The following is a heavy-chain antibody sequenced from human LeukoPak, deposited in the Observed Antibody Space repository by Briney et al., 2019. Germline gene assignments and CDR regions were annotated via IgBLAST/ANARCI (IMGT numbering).Heavy chain of an antibody. J-gene: IGHJ5*02. CDR3: AKSLYGSGSYYNWFDP. V-gene: IGHV4-34*08. Sequence: PGGSLRLSCAASGFTFSDYYMSWIRQSPGKGLEWIGEINHRGSTNYNPSLKRRATISLDTSKNQFSLKLSSVTAADTAVYYCAKSLYGSGSYYNWFDPWGQGTLVTVSS. D-gene: IGHD3-10*01. CDR1: GFTFSDYY. CDR2: INHRGST.